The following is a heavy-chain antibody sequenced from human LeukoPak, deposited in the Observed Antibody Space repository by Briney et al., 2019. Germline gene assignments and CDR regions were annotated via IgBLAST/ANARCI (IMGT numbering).Heavy chain of an antibody. CDR2: VKSDERSI. CDR3: ARDNDYKVDV. V-gene: IGHV3-74*01. CDR1: GFTFSDSW. Sequence: PGGSLRLSCAASGFTFSDSWMHWVRLVPGRGLVWVARVKSDERSIRYADSVEGRFTISRDNAKSVVYLQMNSLRVEDTALYYCARDNDYKVDVWGKGTTVLVSS. D-gene: IGHD4-11*01. J-gene: IGHJ6*04.